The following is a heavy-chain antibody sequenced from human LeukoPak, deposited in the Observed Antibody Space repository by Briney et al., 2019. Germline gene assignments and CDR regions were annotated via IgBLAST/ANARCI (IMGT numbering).Heavy chain of an antibody. CDR2: INPDGSTT. CDR3: ATHSRRVPGDAFDI. J-gene: IGHJ3*02. V-gene: IGHV3-74*01. CDR1: GFTFSRYW. D-gene: IGHD1-14*01. Sequence: GGSLRLSCAASGFTFSRYWIHWVRQAPGKGLEWVSRINPDGSTTTYADSVKGRFTISRDNAKNTVYLQMNSLRAEDTAVYYCATHSRRVPGDAFDIWGQGTMVTVSS.